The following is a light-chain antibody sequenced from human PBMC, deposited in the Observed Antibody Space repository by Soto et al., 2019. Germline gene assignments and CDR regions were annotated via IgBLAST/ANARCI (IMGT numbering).Light chain of an antibody. J-gene: IGLJ1*01. Sequence: QSSLAQPASVSGSPGRSITISCSGTSSDVGSYNLVSWYQNHPGKAPKLMIYEGSKRPSGVSNRFSGSKSGNTASLTISGLQAADEADYFCFSYAGSSTYVFGTGTKVTVL. CDR3: FSYAGSSTYV. CDR2: EGS. V-gene: IGLV2-23*01. CDR1: SSDVGSYNL.